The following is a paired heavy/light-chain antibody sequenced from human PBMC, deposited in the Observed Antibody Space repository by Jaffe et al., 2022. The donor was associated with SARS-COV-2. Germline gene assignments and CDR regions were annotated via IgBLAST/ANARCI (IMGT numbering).Light chain of an antibody. J-gene: IGLJ1*01. V-gene: IGLV2-14*01. CDR1: SSDVGTYNY. CDR3: SSYTSGSTLYV. Sequence: QSALTQPASVSGSPGQSITISCTGTSSDVGTYNYVSWYQQHPGKAPKLMIYEVSDRPSGVPDRFSGSKSGNTASLTISGLQAEDEADYYCSSYTSGSTLYVFGTGTKVTVL. CDR2: EVS.
Heavy chain of an antibody. CDR3: ATQLAGNTYGDY. J-gene: IGHJ4*02. CDR2: ISFDGSDK. V-gene: IGHV3-33*01. Sequence: QVQLVESGGGVVQPGKSLRLSCAASGFTFSGFGMHWVRQAPGKGLEWVAVISFDGSDKNYADSVKGRFTISRDNSKNTLYLQINSLRADDTAVYYCATQLAGNTYGDYWGQGTLVTVSS. CDR1: GFTFSGFG. D-gene: IGHD3-10*01.